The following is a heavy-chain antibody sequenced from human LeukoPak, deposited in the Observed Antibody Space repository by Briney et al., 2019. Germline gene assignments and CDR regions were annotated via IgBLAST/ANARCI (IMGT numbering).Heavy chain of an antibody. CDR3: AKGEGGTGYYYCIDY. CDR1: GFTLSTNA. CDR2: IMGSGVNT. D-gene: IGHD3-22*01. J-gene: IGHJ4*02. V-gene: IGHV3-23*01. Sequence: PGGSLSLSCAASGFTLSTNAWSWFRQPPGKGLEGVSSIMGSGVNTYYAASVKGRFTISRDNSKNTLYLQMNSLRAEDTAVYYCAKGEGGTGYYYCIDYWGQGTLVTVSS.